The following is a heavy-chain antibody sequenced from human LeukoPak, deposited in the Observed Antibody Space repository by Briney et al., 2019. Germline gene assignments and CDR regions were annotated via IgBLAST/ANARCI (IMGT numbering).Heavy chain of an antibody. CDR2: IRSKDNSYET. Sequence: GGSLKLSCAASGFTFSDSAMHWVRQASGKGLEWVGRIRSKDNSYETAYAASVKGRFTISRDDSKNTAFLQMNSLKREDTAVYYCRMTTVTTPSGAWGQGTLVTVSS. CDR3: RMTTVTTPSGA. J-gene: IGHJ5*02. D-gene: IGHD4-17*01. CDR1: GFTFSDSA. V-gene: IGHV3-73*01.